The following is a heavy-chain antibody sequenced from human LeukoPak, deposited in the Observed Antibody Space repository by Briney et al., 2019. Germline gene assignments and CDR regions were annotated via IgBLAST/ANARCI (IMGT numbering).Heavy chain of an antibody. D-gene: IGHD4-17*01. CDR1: GYTFNTYG. CDR3: ARGQYDYGYYYYYYMDV. CDR2: ISGYNGKT. V-gene: IGHV1-18*01. J-gene: IGHJ6*03. Sequence: ASVKVSCKASGYTFNTYGITWVRQAPGQGLEWMGWISGYNGKTKYAQKFQGRVTMTRNTSISTAYMELSSLRSEDTAVYYCARGQYDYGYYYYYYMDVWGKGTTVTISS.